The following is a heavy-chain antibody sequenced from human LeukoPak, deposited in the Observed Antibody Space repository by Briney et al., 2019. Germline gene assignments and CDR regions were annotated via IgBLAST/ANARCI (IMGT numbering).Heavy chain of an antibody. V-gene: IGHV4-4*07. J-gene: IGHJ6*03. Sequence: SETLSLTCTVSGGSISSYYWSWIRQPAGKGLEWIGRIYTSGSTNYNPSLKSRVTMSVDTSKNQFSLKLSSVTAADTAVYYCARVGSQLNSSSWPYYHYYYMDVWGKGTTVTVSS. CDR3: ARVGSQLNSSSWPYYHYYYMDV. CDR1: GGSISSYY. D-gene: IGHD6-13*01. CDR2: IYTSGST.